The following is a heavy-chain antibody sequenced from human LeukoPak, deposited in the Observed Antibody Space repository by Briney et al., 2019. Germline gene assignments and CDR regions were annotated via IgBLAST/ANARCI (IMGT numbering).Heavy chain of an antibody. CDR3: ARDRKGSITIFGVVTDRHYYYYGMDV. CDR2: ISAYNGNT. V-gene: IGHV1-18*01. Sequence: ASVKVSCKASGYTFTSYDINWVRQATGQGLEWMGWISAYNGNTNYAQKLQGRVTMTTDTSTSTAYMELRSLRSDDTAVYYCARDRKGSITIFGVVTDRHYYYYGMDVWGQGTTVTVSS. J-gene: IGHJ6*02. D-gene: IGHD3-3*01. CDR1: GYTFTSYD.